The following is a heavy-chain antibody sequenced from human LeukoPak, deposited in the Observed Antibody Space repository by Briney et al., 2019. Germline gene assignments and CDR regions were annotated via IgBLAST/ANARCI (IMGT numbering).Heavy chain of an antibody. J-gene: IGHJ4*02. CDR3: ARGLPDFWSGYYTGDDY. Sequence: GASVKVSRKSSGYTFPRYDLHWVPQATGQGLEWVGWMNPNSGNTGCAQKLQGRVTMTRNTSISTAYMELSSLRSEDTAVYYCARGLPDFWSGYYTGDDYWGQGTLVTVSS. D-gene: IGHD3-3*01. V-gene: IGHV1-8*01. CDR1: GYTFPRYD. CDR2: MNPNSGNT.